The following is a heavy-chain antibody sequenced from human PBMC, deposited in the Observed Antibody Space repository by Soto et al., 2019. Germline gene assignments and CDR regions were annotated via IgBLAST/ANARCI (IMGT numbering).Heavy chain of an antibody. Sequence: ESGGGLVKPGGSLRLSCAASGFTFSDYYMSWIRQAPGKGLEWVSYISSSSSYTNYADSVKGRFTISRDNAKNSLYLQMNSLRAEDTAVYYCARSYDILTGYYYYYGMDVWGQGTTVTVSS. V-gene: IGHV3-11*06. CDR1: GFTFSDYY. D-gene: IGHD3-9*01. CDR2: ISSSSSYT. CDR3: ARSYDILTGYYYYYGMDV. J-gene: IGHJ6*02.